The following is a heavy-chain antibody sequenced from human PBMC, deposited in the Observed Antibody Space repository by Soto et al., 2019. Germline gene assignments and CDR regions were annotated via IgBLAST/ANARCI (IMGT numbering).Heavy chain of an antibody. V-gene: IGHV3-23*01. CDR2: ISGSGGST. CDR3: AKDWRVYDSSGYYFDY. Sequence: PGGSLRLSCAASGLTFSSYAMSWVRQAPGKGLEWVSAISGSGGSTYYADSVKGRFTISRDNSKNTLYLQMNSLRAEDTAVYYCAKDWRVYDSSGYYFDYWGQGTLVTVSS. D-gene: IGHD3-22*01. J-gene: IGHJ4*02. CDR1: GLTFSSYA.